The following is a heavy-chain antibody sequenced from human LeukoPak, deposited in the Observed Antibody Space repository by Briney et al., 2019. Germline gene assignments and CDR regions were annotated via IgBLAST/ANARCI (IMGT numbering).Heavy chain of an antibody. CDR1: GFTFSSYA. J-gene: IGHJ4*02. D-gene: IGHD6-6*01. Sequence: GGSLRLSCAASGFTFSSYAMSWVRQAPGKGLEWVSAISGSGGSTYYADSVKGRFTISRDNSKSTLYLQMNSLRAEDTAVYYCAKDRSYSSSSHYSPPGAEYWGQGTLVTVSS. V-gene: IGHV3-23*01. CDR3: AKDRSYSSSSHYSPPGAEY. CDR2: ISGSGGST.